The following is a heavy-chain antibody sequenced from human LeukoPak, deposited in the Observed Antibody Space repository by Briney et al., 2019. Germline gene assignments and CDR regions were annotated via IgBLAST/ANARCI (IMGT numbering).Heavy chain of an antibody. D-gene: IGHD6-19*01. CDR3: TRGPTLIGVAGTWPLDY. Sequence: PGGSLRLSCAASGFTFSDYSMHWVRQAPGKGLDWVSSISSGSTYKYSADSLEGRFTISRDNAKNSLYLQMNSLRAEDSAVYYCTRGPTLIGVAGTWPLDYWGQGTLVTVSS. J-gene: IGHJ4*02. V-gene: IGHV3-21*01. CDR1: GFTFSDYS. CDR2: ISSGSTYK.